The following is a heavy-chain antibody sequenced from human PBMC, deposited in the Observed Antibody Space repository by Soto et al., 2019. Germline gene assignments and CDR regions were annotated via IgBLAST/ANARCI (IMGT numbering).Heavy chain of an antibody. CDR3: ARNMMDYDILTRYFTAYSFDY. V-gene: IGHV1-3*01. J-gene: IGHJ4*02. CDR1: GYTFTSYA. CDR2: INAGNGNT. D-gene: IGHD3-9*01. Sequence: ASVKVSCKASGYTFTSYAMHWVRQAPGQRLEWMGWINAGNGNTKYSQKFQGRVTITRDTSASTAYMELSSLRSEDTAVYYCARNMMDYDILTRYFTAYSFDYWGQ.